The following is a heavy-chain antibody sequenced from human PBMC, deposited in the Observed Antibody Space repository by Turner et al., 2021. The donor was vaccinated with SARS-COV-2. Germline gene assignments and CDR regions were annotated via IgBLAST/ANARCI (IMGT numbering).Heavy chain of an antibody. V-gene: IGHV3-53*01. CDR3: ARVGSYGRRDVDY. D-gene: IGHD5-18*01. CDR1: GFTVSSYY. J-gene: IGHJ4*02. Sequence: EVQLMESGGGLIQPGGSLRLSCAASGFTVSSYYMSWVRQAPGKGLEWVSVIYSGGSTYYAASVKGRFTISRDNSKNTLYLQMNSLRAEDTAVYYCARVGSYGRRDVDYWGQGTLVTVSS. CDR2: IYSGGST.